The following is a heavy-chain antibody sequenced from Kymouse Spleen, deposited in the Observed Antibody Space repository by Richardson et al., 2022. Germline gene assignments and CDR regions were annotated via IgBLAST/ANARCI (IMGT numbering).Heavy chain of an antibody. J-gene: IGHJ4*02. D-gene: IGHD3-10*01. CDR2: IWYDGSNK. V-gene: IGHV3-33*01. Sequence: QVQLVESGGGVVQPGRSLRLSCAASGFTFSSYGMHWVRQAPGKGLEWVAVIWYDGSNKYYADSVKGRFTISRDNSKNTLYLQMNSLRAEDTAVYYCARDSGFGELYFDYWGQGTLVTVSS. CDR1: GFTFSSYG. CDR3: ARDSGFGELYFDY.